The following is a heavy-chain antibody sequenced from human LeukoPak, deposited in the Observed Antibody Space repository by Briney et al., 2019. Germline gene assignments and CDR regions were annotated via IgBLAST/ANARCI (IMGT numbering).Heavy chain of an antibody. V-gene: IGHV3-9*01. CDR3: VKDIGAALYYFDY. CDR1: GFTFDDYA. Sequence: PGGSLRLSCAASGFTFDDYAMHWVRQAPGKGLEWVSGISWNSGSIGYADSVKGRFTISRDNAKNSLYLQMNSLRAEDTALYYCVKDIGAALYYFDYWGQGTLVTVSS. D-gene: IGHD4/OR15-4a*01. J-gene: IGHJ4*02. CDR2: ISWNSGSI.